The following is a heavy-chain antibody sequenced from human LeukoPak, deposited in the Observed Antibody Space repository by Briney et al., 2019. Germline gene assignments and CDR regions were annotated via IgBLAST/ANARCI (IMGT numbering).Heavy chain of an antibody. Sequence: PSETLSLTCGVFGVSINDYYWSWIRQSPGKGLEWIGEISHTEGTRYNPSLESRVTMSVGTSENQLSLKLIFVTAADTAVYFCARKGAIPPTGASHFDYWGQGTLVTVSS. CDR3: ARKGAIPPTGASHFDY. CDR1: GVSINDYY. D-gene: IGHD1-1*01. J-gene: IGHJ4*02. V-gene: IGHV4-34*01. CDR2: ISHTEGT.